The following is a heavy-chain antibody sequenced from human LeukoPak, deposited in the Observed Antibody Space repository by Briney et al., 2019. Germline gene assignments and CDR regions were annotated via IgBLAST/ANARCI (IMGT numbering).Heavy chain of an antibody. CDR2: IRSKAYGGTT. Sequence: GGSLRLSCTASGFNFGDYAMSGVRQAPGKGLEWVGFIRSKAYGGTTEYAASVKGRFTISRDDSKSIAYLQMNSLKTEDTAVYYCTRGDYYDSSGYYFLFDYWGQGTLVTVSS. CDR1: GFNFGDYA. D-gene: IGHD3-22*01. J-gene: IGHJ4*02. V-gene: IGHV3-49*04. CDR3: TRGDYYDSSGYYFLFDY.